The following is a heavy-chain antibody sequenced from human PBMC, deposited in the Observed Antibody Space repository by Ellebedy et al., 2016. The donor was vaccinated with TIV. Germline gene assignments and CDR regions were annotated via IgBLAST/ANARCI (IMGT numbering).Heavy chain of an antibody. CDR3: AKDPYYGSGYFDL. CDR1: GFTFSTYS. Sequence: GGSLRLSXAASGFTFSTYSMAWVRQAPGKGLEWVSSISGRGIMTYYEDSVKGRFTISRDNSNNSLYLQMNNLRAEDTAIYYCAKDPYYGSGYFDLWGRGSLVTVSS. J-gene: IGHJ2*01. D-gene: IGHD3-10*01. V-gene: IGHV3-23*01. CDR2: ISGRGIMT.